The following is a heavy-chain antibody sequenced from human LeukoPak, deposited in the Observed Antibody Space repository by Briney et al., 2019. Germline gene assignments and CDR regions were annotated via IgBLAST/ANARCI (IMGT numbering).Heavy chain of an antibody. CDR1: GYTFTSYY. V-gene: IGHV1-2*02. CDR3: ARADTAFGYYYYMDV. D-gene: IGHD5-18*01. CDR2: INPNSGGT. J-gene: IGHJ6*03. Sequence: ASVKVSCKASGYTFTSYYMHWVRQAPGQGFEWMGWINPNSGGTNYAQKFQGRVTMTRDTSISTAYMELSRLRSDDTAVYYCARADTAFGYYYYMDVWGKGTTVTISS.